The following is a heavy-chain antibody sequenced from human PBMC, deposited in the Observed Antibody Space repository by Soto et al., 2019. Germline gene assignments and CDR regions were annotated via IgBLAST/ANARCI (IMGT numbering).Heavy chain of an antibody. CDR3: ARPEWSAGAFDI. Sequence: GGSLRLSCAASGFTFSSYSMNWVRQAPGKGLEWVSSISSSSSYIYYADSVKGRFTISRDNAKNSLYLQMNSLRAEDTAVYYCARPEWSAGAFDIWGQGTMVTVSS. V-gene: IGHV3-21*01. D-gene: IGHD3-3*01. CDR1: GFTFSSYS. J-gene: IGHJ3*02. CDR2: ISSSSSYI.